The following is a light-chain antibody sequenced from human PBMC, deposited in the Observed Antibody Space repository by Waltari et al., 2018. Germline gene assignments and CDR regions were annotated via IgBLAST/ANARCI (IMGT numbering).Light chain of an antibody. Sequence: QLVVTQSPSASAPLGASVKLTCTLSSRHSSNVIAWLQQRPEKGPRYLMKVNSDGSHSKGDEIPDRFSGSSSGAERYLTISSLQSDDEADYSCQTGGHGTWVFGGGTKLTVL. J-gene: IGLJ3*02. V-gene: IGLV4-69*01. CDR3: QTGGHGTWV. CDR2: VNSDGSH. CDR1: SRHSSNV.